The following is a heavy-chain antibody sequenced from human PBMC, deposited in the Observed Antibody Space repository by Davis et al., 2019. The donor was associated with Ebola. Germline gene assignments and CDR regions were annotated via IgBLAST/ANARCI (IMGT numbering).Heavy chain of an antibody. CDR3: AKDRQLYYYYGMDV. Sequence: SLKISCAASGFTFDDYAMHWVRQAPGKGLEWVAGISWNSGSIGYADSVKGRFTISRDNAKNYLYLQMNSLRAEDTALYYCAKDRQLYYYYGMDVWGQGTTVTVFS. V-gene: IGHV3-9*01. D-gene: IGHD6-13*01. CDR1: GFTFDDYA. CDR2: ISWNSGSI. J-gene: IGHJ6*02.